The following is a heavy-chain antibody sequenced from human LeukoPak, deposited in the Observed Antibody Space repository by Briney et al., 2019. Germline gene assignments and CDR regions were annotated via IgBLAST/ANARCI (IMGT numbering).Heavy chain of an antibody. J-gene: IGHJ4*02. CDR3: ARDSVDTAMVLES. CDR1: GFTFDDYG. Sequence: PGGSLRLSCAASGFTFDDYGMSWVRQAPGKGPEWVSSISSSSSYIYYADSVKGRFTISRDNAKNSLYLQMNSLRAEDTAVYYCARDSVDTAMVLESWGQGTLVTVSS. D-gene: IGHD5-18*01. CDR2: ISSSSSYI. V-gene: IGHV3-21*01.